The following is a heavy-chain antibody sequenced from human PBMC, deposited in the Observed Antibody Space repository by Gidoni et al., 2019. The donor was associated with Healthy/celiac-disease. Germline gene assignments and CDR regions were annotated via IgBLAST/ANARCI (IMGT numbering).Heavy chain of an antibody. CDR1: GFTFSSYS. D-gene: IGHD2-15*01. V-gene: IGHV3-23*01. J-gene: IGHJ4*02. CDR2: ISGSGGST. CDR3: AKDRGSIVVVVAATFDY. Sequence: EVQLLESGGGLVQPGGSLSLSCAALGFTFSSYSMSWVRQAPGKGLGWVSAISGSGGSTYYADSVKGRFTISRDNSKNTLYLQMNSLRAEDTAVYYCAKDRGSIVVVVAATFDYWGQGTLVTVSS.